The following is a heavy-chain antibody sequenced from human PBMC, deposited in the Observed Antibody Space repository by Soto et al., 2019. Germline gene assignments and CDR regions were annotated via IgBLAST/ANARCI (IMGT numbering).Heavy chain of an antibody. J-gene: IGHJ3*02. Sequence: VKVSCKASGYTFTSYGISWVRQAPGQGLEWMGWISAYNGNTNYAQKLQGRVTMTTDTSTSTAYMELRSLRSDDTAVYYCARAPPTYYYDSSGYFGAAFDIWGQGTMVTVSS. CDR3: ARAPPTYYYDSSGYFGAAFDI. V-gene: IGHV1-18*01. D-gene: IGHD3-22*01. CDR1: GYTFTSYG. CDR2: ISAYNGNT.